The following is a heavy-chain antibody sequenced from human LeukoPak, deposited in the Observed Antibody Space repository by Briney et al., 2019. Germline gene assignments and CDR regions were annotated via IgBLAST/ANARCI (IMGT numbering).Heavy chain of an antibody. CDR3: ASYYYDSSGYYYGVDY. CDR1: GFTFSSYA. V-gene: IGHV3-30*04. J-gene: IGHJ4*02. D-gene: IGHD3-22*01. CDR2: ILYDGSNK. Sequence: GRSLRLSCAASGFTFSSYAMHWVRQAPGKGLEWVALILYDGSNKYYADSVKGRFTISRDNSKNTLYLQMKSLRAEDTAVYYCASYYYDSSGYYYGVDYWGQGTLVTVSS.